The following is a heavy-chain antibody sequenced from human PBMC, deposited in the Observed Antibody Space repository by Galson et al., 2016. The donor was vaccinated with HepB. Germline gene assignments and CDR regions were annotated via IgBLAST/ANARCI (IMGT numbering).Heavy chain of an antibody. CDR1: GGTFFNYA. V-gene: IGHV1-18*01. Sequence: SVKVSCKASGGTFFNYAVSWVRQAPGQGLEWMGWISAYNGNTNYAQKLQDRVTMTTDTSTTTAYMELRSLRSDDTAVYYCARSRGAGEYFEYWGQGTQVTVSS. CDR3: ARSRGAGEYFEY. D-gene: IGHD3-10*01. J-gene: IGHJ4*02. CDR2: ISAYNGNT.